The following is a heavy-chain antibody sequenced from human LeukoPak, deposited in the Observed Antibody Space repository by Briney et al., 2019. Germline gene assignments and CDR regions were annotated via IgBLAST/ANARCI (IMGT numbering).Heavy chain of an antibody. CDR3: ARVLYCRGGSCYHFDY. J-gene: IGHJ4*02. CDR2: IYYSEST. Sequence: SETLSLTCTVSGGSISSGGYYWSWIRQHPGKGLECFGYIYYSESTYYNPSLKSRVTISVDTSKNQFSLKLSSVTAPDTAVYYCARVLYCRGGSCYHFDYWGQGTLVTVSS. CDR1: GGSISSGGYY. V-gene: IGHV4-31*03. D-gene: IGHD2-15*01.